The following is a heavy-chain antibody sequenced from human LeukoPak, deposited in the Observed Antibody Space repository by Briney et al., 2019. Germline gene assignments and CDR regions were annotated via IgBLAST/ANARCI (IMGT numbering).Heavy chain of an antibody. Sequence: PGGSLRLSCAASGFTLRTYEMTWVRQAPGKGLEWISFVSSSGGATFYADSVKGRFTVSRDNAENSVYLQMNSLRAEDTAIYYCARDPISYFYGLDVWGQGTTVTVSS. CDR3: ARDPISYFYGLDV. CDR1: GFTLRTYE. J-gene: IGHJ6*02. CDR2: VSSSGGAT. V-gene: IGHV3-48*03.